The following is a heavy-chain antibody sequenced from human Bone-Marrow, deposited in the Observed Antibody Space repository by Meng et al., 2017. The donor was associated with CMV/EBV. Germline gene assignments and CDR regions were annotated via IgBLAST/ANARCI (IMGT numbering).Heavy chain of an antibody. J-gene: IGHJ5*02. CDR3: AGVGGSTDVAERFDP. Sequence: GDSISSGDYFWSWIRQPPGKGLEWIGYIYYSGSTYYNPSLKSRVTISVDTSKNQFSLKLSSVTAADTAVYYCAGVGGSTDVAERFDPWGQGTLVTVSS. CDR2: IYYSGST. CDR1: GDSISSGDYF. D-gene: IGHD6-19*01. V-gene: IGHV4-30-4*01.